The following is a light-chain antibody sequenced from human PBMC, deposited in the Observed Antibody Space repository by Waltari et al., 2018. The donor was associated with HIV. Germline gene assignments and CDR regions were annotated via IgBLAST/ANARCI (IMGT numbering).Light chain of an antibody. CDR2: EVS. CDR3: MSYISSATPE. CDR1: SSDLDNFKS. Sequence: QSALTQPASVSGSPGQSITISCTGTSSDLDNFKSVAWYHHHPGKAPKVIIYEVSNRPSGVSYRFSGSKSGHTASLTISGLQAEDEADYFCMSYISSATPEFGGGTKLTVL. J-gene: IGLJ3*02. V-gene: IGLV2-14*01.